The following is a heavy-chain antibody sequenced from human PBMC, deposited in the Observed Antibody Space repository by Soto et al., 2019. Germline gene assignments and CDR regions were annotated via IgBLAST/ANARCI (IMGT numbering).Heavy chain of an antibody. J-gene: IGHJ4*02. CDR2: IYYSGST. V-gene: IGHV4-39*01. CDR3: ARLGDYYDNSGFPNQASFDY. Sequence: SETLSLTCTVSGGSISSSSYYWGWIRQPPGKGLEWIGSIYYSGSTYYNPSLKSRVTISVDTSKNQFSLKLSSVTAADTAVYYCARLGDYYDNSGFPNQASFDYWGQGPLVTVPS. CDR1: GGSISSSSYY. D-gene: IGHD3-22*01.